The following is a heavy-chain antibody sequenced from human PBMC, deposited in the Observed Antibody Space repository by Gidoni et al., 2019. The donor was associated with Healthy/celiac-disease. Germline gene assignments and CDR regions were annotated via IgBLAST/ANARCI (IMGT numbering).Heavy chain of an antibody. CDR1: GYSISSGYY. D-gene: IGHD2-15*01. CDR2: IYHSGST. Sequence: QVQLQESGPGLVKPSETLSLTCTVSGYSISSGYYWGWIRQPPGKGLEWIGSIYHSGSTYYNPSLKSRVTISVDTSNNQFSLKLSSVTAADTAVYYCAREDVVVVAATPYYFDYWGQGTLVTVSS. J-gene: IGHJ4*02. CDR3: AREDVVVVAATPYYFDY. V-gene: IGHV4-38-2*02.